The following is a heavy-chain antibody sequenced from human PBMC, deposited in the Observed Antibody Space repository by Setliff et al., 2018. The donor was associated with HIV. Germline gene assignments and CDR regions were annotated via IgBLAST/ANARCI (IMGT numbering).Heavy chain of an antibody. D-gene: IGHD2-21*02. CDR2: IHYTGNT. J-gene: IGHJ4*02. Sequence: SETLSLTCTVSGGSITSTTYYWGWIRQPPGKGLEWIGTIHYTGNTYHNPSLKNRVTISVEASKNQISLKLTAVTAADSAVYYCAREGDGIDFWGQGTLVTVS. CDR3: AREGDGIDF. V-gene: IGHV4-39*02. CDR1: GGSITSTTYY.